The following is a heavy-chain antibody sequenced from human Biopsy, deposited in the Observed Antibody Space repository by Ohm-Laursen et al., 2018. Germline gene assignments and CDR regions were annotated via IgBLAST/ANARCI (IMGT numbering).Heavy chain of an antibody. CDR2: IFYSANT. J-gene: IGHJ4*02. D-gene: IGHD5-12*01. Sequence: SDTLSLTCPVSGVSINGGRYYWNWIRHHPGKGLEWIGNIFYSANTYYNPSLKSRVTISVDMSKKQFSLKLSSVTAADTAVYYCARLGSGDYFPTFFDFWGQGALVTVSS. CDR1: GVSINGGRYY. V-gene: IGHV4-31*03. CDR3: ARLGSGDYFPTFFDF.